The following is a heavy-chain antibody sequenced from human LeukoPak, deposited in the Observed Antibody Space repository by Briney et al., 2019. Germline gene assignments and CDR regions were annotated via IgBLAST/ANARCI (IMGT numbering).Heavy chain of an antibody. CDR2: ISAYNGNT. D-gene: IGHD3-22*01. J-gene: IGHJ4*02. CDR3: ARKEYYYDSRYYLDF. CDR1: GYTFTSYG. Sequence: ASVKVSCKASGYTFTSYGISWVRQAPGQGLEWMGWISAYNGNTNYAQKLQGRVTMTTDTSTSTAYMELRSLRSDDTAVYYCARKEYYYDSRYYLDFWGQGTLVTVSS. V-gene: IGHV1-18*01.